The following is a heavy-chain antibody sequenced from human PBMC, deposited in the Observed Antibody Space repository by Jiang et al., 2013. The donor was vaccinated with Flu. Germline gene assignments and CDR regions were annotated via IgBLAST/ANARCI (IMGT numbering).Heavy chain of an antibody. CDR1: DYSISSGYY. CDR2: IYHSGMT. J-gene: IGHJ3*02. CDR3: ARDPRLYYFDSSGDAFDI. D-gene: IGHD3-22*01. V-gene: IGHV4-38-2*02. Sequence: LLKPSETLSLTCAVSDYSISSGYYWGWIRQPPGKGLEWIGSIYHSGMTYYNPSLKSRVTISVDTSKNQFSLKLSSVTAADTAVYYCARDPRLYYFDSSGDAFDIVGPRDDGHRL.